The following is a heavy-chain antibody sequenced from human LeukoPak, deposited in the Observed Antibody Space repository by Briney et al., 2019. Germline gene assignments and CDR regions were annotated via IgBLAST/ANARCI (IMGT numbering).Heavy chain of an antibody. CDR1: GFTFSSYG. D-gene: IGHD4-17*01. Sequence: GGSLRLSCAASGFTFSSYGMHWVRQAPGKGLEWVAVISYDGSNKYYADSVKGRFTISRDNSKNTLYLQMNSLRAEDTAVYYCAKVKDEGGDLYGDYYYYYYYGMDVWGQGTTVTVSS. J-gene: IGHJ6*02. CDR3: AKVKDEGGDLYGDYYYYYYYGMDV. CDR2: ISYDGSNK. V-gene: IGHV3-30*18.